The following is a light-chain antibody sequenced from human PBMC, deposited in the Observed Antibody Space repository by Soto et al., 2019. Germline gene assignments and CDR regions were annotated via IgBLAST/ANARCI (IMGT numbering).Light chain of an antibody. Sequence: QSVLTQPPSASGTPGQRVTISCSGSSSNIGNNYVNWYLQVPGTAPKLLIYSNNQRPSGVPDRFSGSKSGTSASLAISGLQAEDEADYYCAAWDDSLNGPLFGGGTKLTVL. CDR2: SNN. CDR3: AAWDDSLNGPL. CDR1: SSNIGNNY. J-gene: IGLJ2*01. V-gene: IGLV1-44*01.